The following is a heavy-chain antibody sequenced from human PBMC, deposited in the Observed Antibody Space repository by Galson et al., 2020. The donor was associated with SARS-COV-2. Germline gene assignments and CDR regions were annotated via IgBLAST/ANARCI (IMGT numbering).Heavy chain of an antibody. Sequence: GGSLRLSCGASGFTFSTYAMSWVRQAPGKGLGWVSGISASGGNTYYAGSVLGRFIVSRDNSRKTLYLQMDDLRAEDTAIYYCAKERTTYKYDSTGLVWGYWGQGSLVTVSS. CDR1: GFTFSTYA. V-gene: IGHV3-23*01. CDR2: ISASGGNT. D-gene: IGHD3-22*01. CDR3: AKERTTYKYDSTGLVWGY. J-gene: IGHJ4*02.